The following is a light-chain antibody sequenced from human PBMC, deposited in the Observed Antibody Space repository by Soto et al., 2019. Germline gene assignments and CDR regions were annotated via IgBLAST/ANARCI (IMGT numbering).Light chain of an antibody. CDR3: SSYTSSSTLDV. CDR1: SSDVGGYNY. V-gene: IGLV2-14*01. J-gene: IGLJ1*01. CDR2: DVS. Sequence: QCVLTQPASVSGAPGEGITISCTGTSSDVGGYNYVSWYQQHPGKAPKLMIYDVSNRPSGVSNRFSGSKSGNTASLTISGLQAEDEADYYCSSYTSSSTLDVFGTGTKVTVL.